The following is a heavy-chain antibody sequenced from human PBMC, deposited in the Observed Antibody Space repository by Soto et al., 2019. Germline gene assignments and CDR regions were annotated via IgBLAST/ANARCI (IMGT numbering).Heavy chain of an antibody. Sequence: PGGSLRLSCAASGFTFSSYAMSWVRQAPGKGLEWVSAISGSGGSTYYADSVKGRFTISRDNSKNTLYLQMNSLRAEDTAVYYCAKEDRSYYDFWSAPPDAFDIWGQGTMVTVSS. CDR3: AKEDRSYYDFWSAPPDAFDI. CDR1: GFTFSSYA. V-gene: IGHV3-23*01. CDR2: ISGSGGST. J-gene: IGHJ3*02. D-gene: IGHD3-3*01.